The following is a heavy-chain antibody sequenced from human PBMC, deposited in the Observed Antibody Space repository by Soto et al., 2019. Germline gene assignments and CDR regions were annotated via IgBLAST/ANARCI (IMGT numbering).Heavy chain of an antibody. J-gene: IGHJ6*03. CDR3: TRDTAYRSSYGYGPGDYYYYYMDV. Sequence: ASVKVSCKASGYTFTSYAMHWVRQAPGQRLEWMGWINAGNGNTKYSQKIQGRVTITRDTSASTAYIEMSSMRSEDKAVNYCTRDTAYRSSYGYGPGDYYYYYMDVWGKGTTVTVSS. V-gene: IGHV1-3*01. D-gene: IGHD5-18*01. CDR1: GYTFTSYA. CDR2: INAGNGNT.